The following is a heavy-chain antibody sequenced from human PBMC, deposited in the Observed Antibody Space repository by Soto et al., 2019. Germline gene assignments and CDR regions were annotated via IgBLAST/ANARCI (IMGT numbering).Heavy chain of an antibody. CDR1: GGSISSYY. V-gene: IGHV4-59*01. CDR2: IYYSGST. CDR3: ARDTEGYGVYDY. J-gene: IGHJ4*02. Sequence: PSETLSLTCTVSGGSISSYYWSWIRQPPGKGLEWIGYIYYSGSTNYNPSLKSRVTISVDTSKNQFSLKLSSVTAADTAVYYCARDTEGYGVYDYWGQGTLVTVSS. D-gene: IGHD4-17*01.